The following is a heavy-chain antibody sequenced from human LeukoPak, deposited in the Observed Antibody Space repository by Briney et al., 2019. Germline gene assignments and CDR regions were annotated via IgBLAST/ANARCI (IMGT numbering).Heavy chain of an antibody. D-gene: IGHD1-26*01. CDR2: IYSGGST. J-gene: IGHJ4*02. CDR1: GFTVSSNY. CDR3: ARDKIVGATALDY. Sequence: GGSLRLSCAASGFTVSSNYMSWVRQAPGKGLEWVSVIYSGGSTYYADSVKGRFTISGDNSKDTLYLQMNSLRAEDAGVYYCARDKIVGATALDYWGQGTLVTVSS. V-gene: IGHV3-53*01.